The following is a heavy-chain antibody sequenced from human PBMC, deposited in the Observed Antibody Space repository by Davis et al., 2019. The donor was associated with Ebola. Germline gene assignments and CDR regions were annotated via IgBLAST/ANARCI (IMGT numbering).Heavy chain of an antibody. CDR3: AKDPGYSSGWPIYYFDY. D-gene: IGHD6-19*01. CDR1: GFTFSSYG. J-gene: IGHJ4*02. Sequence: GGSLRLSCAASGFTFSSYGMHWVRQAPGKGLEWVAVISYDGSNKYYADSVKGRFTISRDNSKNTLYLQMNSLRAEDTGVYFCAKDPGYSSGWPIYYFDYWGQGTLVTVSS. CDR2: ISYDGSNK. V-gene: IGHV3-30*18.